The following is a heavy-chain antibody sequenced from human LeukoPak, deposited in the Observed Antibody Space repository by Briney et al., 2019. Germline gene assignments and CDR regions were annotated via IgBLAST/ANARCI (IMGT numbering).Heavy chain of an antibody. Sequence: GGSLRLSCAASGFTVSSNYMSWVRQAPGKGLEWVSVIHGGGTIYYADSVKGRFTISRDNSKDTLYLQMNSLRADDTAVYYCARDLIGGWPFDYWGQGTLVTVSS. V-gene: IGHV3-66*01. CDR1: GFTVSSNY. J-gene: IGHJ4*02. D-gene: IGHD6-19*01. CDR3: ARDLIGGWPFDY. CDR2: IHGGGTI.